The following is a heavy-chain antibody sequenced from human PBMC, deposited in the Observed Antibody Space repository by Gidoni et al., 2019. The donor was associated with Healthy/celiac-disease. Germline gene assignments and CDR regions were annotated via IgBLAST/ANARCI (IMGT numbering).Heavy chain of an antibody. Sequence: EVQLLESGGGLVQPGGSLRLSCAASGFTFSSYAMSWVRQAPGKGLWWVSAISGSGGSTYYADSVKGRFTISRDNSKNTLYLQMNSLRAEDTAVYYCAKVRYSSSSGPVDYWGQGTLVTVSS. CDR1: GFTFSSYA. V-gene: IGHV3-23*01. D-gene: IGHD6-6*01. CDR3: AKVRYSSSSGPVDY. J-gene: IGHJ4*02. CDR2: ISGSGGST.